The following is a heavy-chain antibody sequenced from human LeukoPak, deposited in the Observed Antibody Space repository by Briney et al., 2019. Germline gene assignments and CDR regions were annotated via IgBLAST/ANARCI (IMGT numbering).Heavy chain of an antibody. V-gene: IGHV4-34*01. D-gene: IGHD3-10*01. CDR2: INHSGST. CDR3: GRLGYYGSGSYGGFDY. J-gene: IGHJ4*02. CDR1: GGSFSEYY. Sequence: PSETLSLTCAVYGGSFSEYYWSWIRQPPGKGLEWIGEINHSGSTNYNPSLKSRVTISVDTSENQFSLKLSSVTAADTAVYYCGRLGYYGSGSYGGFDYWGQGTLVTVSS.